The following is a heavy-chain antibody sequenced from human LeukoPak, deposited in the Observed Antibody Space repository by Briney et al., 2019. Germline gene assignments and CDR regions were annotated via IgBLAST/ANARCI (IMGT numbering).Heavy chain of an antibody. D-gene: IGHD1-7*01. CDR3: AKRRGLELLYYYYMDV. Sequence: GGSLRLSCTVSGFTVSSNSMSWVRQAPGKGLEWVSFIYSDNTHYSDSVKGRFTISRDNAKNSLYLQMNSLRAEDTAVYYCAKRRGLELLYYYYMDVWGKGTTVTVSS. CDR1: GFTVSSNS. V-gene: IGHV3-53*01. J-gene: IGHJ6*03. CDR2: IYSDNT.